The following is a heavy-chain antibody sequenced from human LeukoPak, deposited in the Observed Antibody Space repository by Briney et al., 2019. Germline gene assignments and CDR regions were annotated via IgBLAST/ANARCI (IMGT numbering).Heavy chain of an antibody. V-gene: IGHV3-23*01. CDR2: IIGSGGDT. CDR1: GFTFSSYA. Sequence: GGSLRLSCAASGFTFSSYALSWVRQAPGKGLEWVSAIIGSGGDTYYADSVKGRSTISRDNSKNTLYLQMNSLRAEDTAVYYCAREKGGSGSYYPRDYYYGMDVWGQGTTVTVSS. J-gene: IGHJ6*02. CDR3: AREKGGSGSYYPRDYYYGMDV. D-gene: IGHD1-26*01.